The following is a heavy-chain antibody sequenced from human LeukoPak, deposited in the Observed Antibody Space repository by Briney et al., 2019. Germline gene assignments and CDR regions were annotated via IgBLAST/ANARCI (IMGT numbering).Heavy chain of an antibody. J-gene: IGHJ4*02. CDR2: IKQDGGEK. V-gene: IGHV3-7*04. D-gene: IGHD6-13*01. CDR3: AKGTNIAAGIFDY. Sequence: GGSLRLSCAASGFSFSSYWLNWVRQAPGKGLEWVANIKQDGGEKTYVDSVKGRFTISRDNAKNSLYLQMNSLRADDTAVYYCAKGTNIAAGIFDYWGQGTLVTVSS. CDR1: GFSFSSYW.